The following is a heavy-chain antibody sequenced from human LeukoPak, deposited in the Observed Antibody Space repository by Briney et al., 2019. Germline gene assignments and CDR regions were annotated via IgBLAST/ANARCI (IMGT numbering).Heavy chain of an antibody. J-gene: IGHJ4*01. CDR2: IYHSGSP. CDR1: GGSVSSNNW. V-gene: IGHV4-4*02. Sequence: PSGTLSLTCTVSGGSVSSNNWWSWVRQSPGKGLEWIGEIYHSGSPNYNPSLKSRVTISVDKPKNQFSLKLNSLTAADTAVYYCARAYYGGKSGYYFDNWGQGTLVTVSS. CDR3: ARAYYGGKSGYYFDN. D-gene: IGHD4-23*01.